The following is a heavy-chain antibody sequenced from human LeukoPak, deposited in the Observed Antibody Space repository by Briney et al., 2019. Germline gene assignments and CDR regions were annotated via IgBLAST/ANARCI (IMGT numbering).Heavy chain of an antibody. D-gene: IGHD6-13*01. Sequence: GGSLRLSCAASGFTFSSYAMSWVRQAPGKGLEWVSAISGSGGSTYYADSVKGRFTISRDNAKNSLYLQMNSLRAEDTAVYYCARSKGIAAAAADYWGQGTLVTVSS. J-gene: IGHJ4*02. V-gene: IGHV3-23*01. CDR1: GFTFSSYA. CDR2: ISGSGGST. CDR3: ARSKGIAAAAADY.